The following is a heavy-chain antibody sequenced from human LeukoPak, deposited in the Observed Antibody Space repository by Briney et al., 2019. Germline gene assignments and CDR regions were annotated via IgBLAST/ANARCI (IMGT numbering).Heavy chain of an antibody. CDR1: GDTVSSNSAA. D-gene: IGHD1-7*01. J-gene: IGHJ6*02. V-gene: IGHV6-1*01. CDR3: ARDLVGLYNGNFRNFYGLDV. Sequence: SQTLSLTCAVSGDTVSSNSAAWNWLRQSPSRGLEWLARTYYRSSWYDDYAISVKSRITINQDTPKNQFSLQLDSVTPEETAVYYCARDLVGLYNGNFRNFYGLDVWGQGTTVTVSS. CDR2: TYYRSSWYD.